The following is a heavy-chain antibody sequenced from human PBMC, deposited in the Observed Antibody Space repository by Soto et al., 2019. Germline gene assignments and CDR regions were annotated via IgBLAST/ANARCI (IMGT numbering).Heavy chain of an antibody. CDR2: IRSSDNTI. J-gene: IGHJ4*02. D-gene: IGHD1-26*01. CDR1: GFTFSTYS. CDR3: VRDSQWAFDS. Sequence: GGSLRLSCVASGFTFSTYSMNWVRQTPGKGLEWISYIRSSDNTIHYSHTVKGRFTISRDDAEHSLSLLMNSLTADDTAVYYCVRDSQWAFDSWGQGTLVTVSS. V-gene: IGHV3-48*01.